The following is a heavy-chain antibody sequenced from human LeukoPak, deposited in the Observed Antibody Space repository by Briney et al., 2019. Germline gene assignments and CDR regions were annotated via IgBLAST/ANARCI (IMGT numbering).Heavy chain of an antibody. Sequence: PGESLRLSCAASGFTFSDYYMSWIRQAPGKGLEWVSYISSSGSTIYYADSVKGRFTISRDNAKNSLYLQMNSLRAEDTAVYYCARDYSSSGYYPLYYYYMDVWGKGTTVTVSS. CDR2: ISSSGSTI. J-gene: IGHJ6*03. V-gene: IGHV3-11*04. D-gene: IGHD3-22*01. CDR1: GFTFSDYY. CDR3: ARDYSSSGYYPLYYYYMDV.